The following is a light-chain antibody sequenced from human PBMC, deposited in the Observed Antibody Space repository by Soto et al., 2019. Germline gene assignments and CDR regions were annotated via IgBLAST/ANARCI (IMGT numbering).Light chain of an antibody. CDR1: QSINFY. CDR3: QQSYRTPRT. J-gene: IGKJ1*01. Sequence: DIQMTQSPSSVSASVGYRVSITCLASQSINFYLNWYQQKPGKAPKLLIYAASSLESGVPSRFSGSGSGTDFTLTISSLQPEDFATYYCQQSYRTPRTFGQGTKVDIK. V-gene: IGKV1-39*01. CDR2: AAS.